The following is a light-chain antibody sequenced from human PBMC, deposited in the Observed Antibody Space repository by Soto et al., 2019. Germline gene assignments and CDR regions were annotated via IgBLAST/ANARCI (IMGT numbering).Light chain of an antibody. V-gene: IGKV3-20*01. CDR2: GAS. CDR1: QSVSSTY. J-gene: IGKJ1*01. Sequence: EIVLTQSPGTLSLSPGDRGTLSCRASQSVSSTYLGWYQQKPGQAPRLLIYGASSRATGIPDRFSGSGSGTDFTLTISRLEPEDFATYYCQQYASFSPAFGQGTKVGI. CDR3: QQYASFSPA.